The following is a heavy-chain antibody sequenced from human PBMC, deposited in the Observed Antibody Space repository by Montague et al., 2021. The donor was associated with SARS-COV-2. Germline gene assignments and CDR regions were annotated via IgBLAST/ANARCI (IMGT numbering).Heavy chain of an antibody. D-gene: IGHD2-21*02. J-gene: IGHJ6*02. V-gene: IGHV4-59*01. Sequence: SETLSLTCTVPGGFISSSYWSWIRQPPGKGLEWTGYIYHSGNTNYNPSLKSRVTISIDTSMNQFSLSLSSMTAADTAVYFCARDLLPPRTAIKTNFFGLDVWGQGTTVIVSS. CDR2: IYHSGNT. CDR3: ARDLLPPRTAIKTNFFGLDV. CDR1: GGFISSSY.